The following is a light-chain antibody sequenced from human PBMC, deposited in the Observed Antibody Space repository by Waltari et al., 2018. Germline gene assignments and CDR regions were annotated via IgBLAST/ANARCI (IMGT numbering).Light chain of an antibody. CDR3: SSCTSANTRVL. CDR2: DVS. V-gene: IGLV2-14*03. J-gene: IGLJ2*01. Sequence: QPALTPPAPMSGSPRQPTTTSCAGSSSELGSHNPPPWYQHTPGEAPKHIIYDVSNRPSGVSNRFSGSKSGNTASLTIPGLQAEDEADYYCSSCTSANTRVLFGGGTKLTVL. CDR1: SSELGSHNP.